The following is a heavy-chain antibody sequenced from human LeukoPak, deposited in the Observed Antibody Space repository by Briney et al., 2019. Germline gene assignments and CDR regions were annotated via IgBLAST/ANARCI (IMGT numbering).Heavy chain of an antibody. CDR1: GFTFSSYS. CDR3: ARDRGVDY. V-gene: IGHV3-48*01. CDR2: ITASGTAM. Sequence: GGSLRLSCAASGFTFSSYSMNWVRQAPGKGLEWVSHITASGTAMFYADSVKGRFTISRDNAKNSLYLQMNSLRAEDTAVYYCARDRGVDYWGQGTLVTVSS. J-gene: IGHJ4*02. D-gene: IGHD3-10*01.